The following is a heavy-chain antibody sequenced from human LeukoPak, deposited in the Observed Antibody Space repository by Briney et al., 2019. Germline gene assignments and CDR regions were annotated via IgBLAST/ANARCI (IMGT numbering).Heavy chain of an antibody. CDR1: GYTFTSYY. CDR3: ASLTNAFDI. Sequence: ASLKVSCKASGYTFTSYYMYWAGQAPGQGLEWLGIINASGGSTSYAQKLQSRATMTTNTSTSTVYMELSSLRSEDTAVYYCASLTNAFDIWGQGTIVTVSS. CDR2: INASGGST. D-gene: IGHD4-11*01. J-gene: IGHJ3*02. V-gene: IGHV1-46*01.